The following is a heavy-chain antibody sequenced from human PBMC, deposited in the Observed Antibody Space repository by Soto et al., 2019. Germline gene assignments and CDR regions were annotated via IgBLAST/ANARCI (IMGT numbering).Heavy chain of an antibody. CDR3: ARPRMSWHTYYYDSSGYYLRHDAFDI. D-gene: IGHD3-22*01. V-gene: IGHV1-8*01. CDR1: GYTFTSYD. Sequence: ASVKVSCKAPGYTFTSYDINWVRQATGQGLEWMGWMNPNSGNTGYAQKFQGRVTMTRNTSISTAYMELSSLRSEDTAVYYCARPRMSWHTYYYDSSGYYLRHDAFDIWGQGTMVTVSS. CDR2: MNPNSGNT. J-gene: IGHJ3*02.